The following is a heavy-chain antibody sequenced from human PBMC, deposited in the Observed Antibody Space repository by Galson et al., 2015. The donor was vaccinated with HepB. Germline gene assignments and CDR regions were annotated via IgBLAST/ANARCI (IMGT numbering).Heavy chain of an antibody. Sequence: SVKVSCKASGYTFTSYYMHWVRQAPGQGLEWVGIINPSGGSTSYAQKFQGRVTMTRDTSTSTVYMELSSLRSEDTAVYYCARLKRRNGFNSATNAFDNWGQGTMVTVSS. CDR1: GYTFTSYY. J-gene: IGHJ3*02. V-gene: IGHV1-46*01. CDR3: ARLKRRNGFNSATNAFDN. CDR2: INPSGGST. D-gene: IGHD5-24*01.